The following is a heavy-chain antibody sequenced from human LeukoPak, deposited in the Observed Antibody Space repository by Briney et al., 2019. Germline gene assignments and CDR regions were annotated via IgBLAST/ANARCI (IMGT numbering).Heavy chain of an antibody. Sequence: GGSLRLSCAASGFTFNDYDMHWVRQAPGKGLEWVAFILDDGSLKYYADSVRGRFTISRDSYKHTLYLQMNTLRAEDTAVYYCAKRTMVRGVRFDAFDMWGQGTMVTVSS. CDR1: GFTFNDYD. CDR2: ILDDGSLK. J-gene: IGHJ3*02. D-gene: IGHD3-10*01. V-gene: IGHV3-30*02. CDR3: AKRTMVRGVRFDAFDM.